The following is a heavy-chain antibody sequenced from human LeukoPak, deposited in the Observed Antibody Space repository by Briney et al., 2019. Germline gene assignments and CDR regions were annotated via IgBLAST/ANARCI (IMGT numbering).Heavy chain of an antibody. CDR1: DDSISSYY. CDR2: ISYSGST. V-gene: IGHV4-59*01. CDR3: ARTLQSFYGLGSWGAFDI. D-gene: IGHD3-10*01. Sequence: SETLSLTCTVSDDSISSYYWSWIRQPPGKGLEWIGYISYSGSTNYTPSPKSRVTISVDTSRNQFSLKLTSVTAADTAVYHCARTLQSFYGLGSWGAFDIWGQGTMVSVSS. J-gene: IGHJ3*02.